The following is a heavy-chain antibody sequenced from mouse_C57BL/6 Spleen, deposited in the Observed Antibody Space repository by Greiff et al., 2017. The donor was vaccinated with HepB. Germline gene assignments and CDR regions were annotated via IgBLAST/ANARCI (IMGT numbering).Heavy chain of an antibody. CDR2: ISDGGSYT. CDR3: ARDPVPYYFGY. Sequence: EVHLVESGGGLVKPGGSLKLSCAASGFTFSSYAMSWVRQTPEKRLEWVATISDGGSYTYYPDNVKGRFTISRDNAKNNLYLQMSHLKSEDTAMYYCARDPVPYYFGYWGQGTTLTVSS. CDR1: GFTFSSYA. V-gene: IGHV5-4*01. J-gene: IGHJ2*01.